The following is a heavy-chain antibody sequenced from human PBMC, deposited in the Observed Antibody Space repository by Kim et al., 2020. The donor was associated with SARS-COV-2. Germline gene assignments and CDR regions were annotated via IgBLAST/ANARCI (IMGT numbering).Heavy chain of an antibody. CDR3: AGDQGIAAAGALYYYGMDV. CDR2: ISSSSSTI. CDR1: GFTFSSYS. J-gene: IGHJ6*02. Sequence: GGSLRLSCAASGFTFSSYSMNWVRQAPGKGLEWVSYISSSSSTIYYADSVKGRFTISRDNAKNSLYLQMNSLRAEDTAVYYCAGDQGIAAAGALYYYGMDVGGQGTTVSVSS. V-gene: IGHV3-48*04. D-gene: IGHD6-13*01.